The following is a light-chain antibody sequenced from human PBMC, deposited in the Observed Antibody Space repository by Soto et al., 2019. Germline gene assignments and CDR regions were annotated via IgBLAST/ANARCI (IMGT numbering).Light chain of an antibody. J-gene: IGKJ4*01. CDR3: LQHNSYPLT. CDR1: QGINNH. V-gene: IGKV1-17*03. CDR2: AAS. Sequence: DIQMTQSPSAMSASVGDSITITCRASQGINNHLVWFQQKPGKVPQRLIYAASRLQSGVPSTFSGSGSGTXXXXXXXXXXXXXSATYYCLQHNSYPLTFGGGTKVEI.